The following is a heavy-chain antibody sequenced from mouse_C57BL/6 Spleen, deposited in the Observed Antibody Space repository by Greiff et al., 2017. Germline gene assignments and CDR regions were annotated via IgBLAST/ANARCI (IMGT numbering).Heavy chain of an antibody. V-gene: IGHV1-18*01. CDR3: ARGGYYYGSSTRYYYAMDY. D-gene: IGHD1-1*01. CDR1: GYTFTDYN. CDR2: INPNNGGT. J-gene: IGHJ4*01. Sequence: VQLKESGPELVKPGASVKIPCKASGYTFTDYNMDWVKQSHGKSLEWIGDINPNNGGTIYNQKFKGKATLTVDKSSSTAYMELRSLTSEDTAVYYCARGGYYYGSSTRYYYAMDYWGQGTSVTVSS.